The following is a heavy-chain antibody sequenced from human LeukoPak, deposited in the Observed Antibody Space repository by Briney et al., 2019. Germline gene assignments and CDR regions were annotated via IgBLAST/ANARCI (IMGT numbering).Heavy chain of an antibody. CDR2: ISSSGGST. V-gene: IGHV3-64D*09. D-gene: IGHD3-22*01. CDR3: VKLEWRYYYDT. J-gene: IGHJ5*02. Sequence: GGSLRLSCVASGFTFSNSWMHWVRQAPGKGLEYVSAISSSGGSTYYADSVKGRFTISRDNSKNTLHLQMSSLRAEDTAVYYCVKLEWRYYYDTWGQGTLVTVSS. CDR1: GFTFSNSW.